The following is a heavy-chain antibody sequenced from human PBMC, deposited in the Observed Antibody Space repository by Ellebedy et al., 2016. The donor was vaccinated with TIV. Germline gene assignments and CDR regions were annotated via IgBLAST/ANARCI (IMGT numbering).Heavy chain of an antibody. V-gene: IGHV3-9*01. CDR2: ISWNSGTI. CDR1: GFTFSSYS. CDR3: SKGPTSMIMRGWFDP. J-gene: IGHJ5*02. Sequence: SLKISCVASGFTFSSYSMDWVRQAPGKGLEWVSGISWNSGTIDYADSVKGRFTISRDNAKNCLYLQMNSLRAEDTALYYCSKGPTSMIMRGWFDPWGQGTLVTVSS. D-gene: IGHD5-18*01.